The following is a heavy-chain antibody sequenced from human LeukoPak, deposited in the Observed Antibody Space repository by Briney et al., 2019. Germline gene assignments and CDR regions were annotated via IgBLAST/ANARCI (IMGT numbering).Heavy chain of an antibody. V-gene: IGHV4-59*08. CDR3: ARRKAKTPNYFDY. CDR1: GDSINDYY. CDR2: IYYSGNT. J-gene: IGHJ4*02. Sequence: SETLSLTCTVPGDSINDYYWTWIRQPPGKGLEWIGYIYYSGNTNYNPFLKSRVTISLDTSKDQFSLKLTSVTAADTAMYYCARRKAKTPNYFDYWGQGALVTVSS.